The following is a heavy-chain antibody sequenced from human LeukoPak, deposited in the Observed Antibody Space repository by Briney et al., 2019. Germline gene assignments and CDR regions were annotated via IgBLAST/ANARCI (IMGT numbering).Heavy chain of an antibody. CDR2: MNPNSGNT. CDR3: ARGLYYDFWSGYYNWFDP. Sequence: EASVKVSCKASGYTFTSYDINWVRQATGQGLEWMGWMNPNSGNTGYAQKFQGRVTITRNTSISTAYMELSSLRSEDTAVYYCARGLYYDFWSGYYNWFDPWGQGTLVTVSS. CDR1: GYTFTSYD. D-gene: IGHD3-3*01. V-gene: IGHV1-8*03. J-gene: IGHJ5*02.